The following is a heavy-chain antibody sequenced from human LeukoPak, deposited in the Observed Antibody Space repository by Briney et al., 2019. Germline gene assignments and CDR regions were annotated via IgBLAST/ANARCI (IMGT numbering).Heavy chain of an antibody. Sequence: PSETQSLTCTVSGGSITSSYWSWIRQSPGKGLEWIGYIHYTGSTNYNPSLKSRVTMLIDTSKNQFSLKLSSVTAADTAVYYCARGRYSAGDNWFDPWGQGTLVTVSS. CDR1: GGSITSSY. D-gene: IGHD3-9*01. J-gene: IGHJ5*02. V-gene: IGHV4-59*01. CDR2: IHYTGST. CDR3: ARGRYSAGDNWFDP.